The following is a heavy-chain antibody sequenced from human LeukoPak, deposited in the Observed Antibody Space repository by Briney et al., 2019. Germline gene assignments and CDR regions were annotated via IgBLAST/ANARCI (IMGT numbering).Heavy chain of an antibody. Sequence: PGGSLRLSCAASGFTFSSYEMNWVRQAPGKGLEWVSGINWNGGSTGYADSVKGRFTISRDNAKNSLYLQMNSLRAEDTALYYCARGVNDLYTVVTPYFDYWGQGTLVTVSS. V-gene: IGHV3-20*04. J-gene: IGHJ4*02. CDR1: GFTFSSYE. D-gene: IGHD4-23*01. CDR2: INWNGGST. CDR3: ARGVNDLYTVVTPYFDY.